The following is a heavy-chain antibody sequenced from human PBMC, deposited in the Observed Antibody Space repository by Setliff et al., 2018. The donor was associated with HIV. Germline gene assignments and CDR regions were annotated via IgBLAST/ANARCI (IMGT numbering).Heavy chain of an antibody. CDR1: GYTFTRYG. V-gene: IGHV1-18*01. CDR2: ISGYNGNT. Sequence: GASVKVSCKASGYTFTRYGISWVRQAPGQGLEWMGWISGYNGNTKYVQKLQGRVTMTTDTSTSTVYMELRSLRSDDTAVYYCAKGYYHDSRGYPTGPAFDIWGKGTTVTVSS. D-gene: IGHD3-22*01. J-gene: IGHJ6*04. CDR3: AKGYYHDSRGYPTGPAFDI.